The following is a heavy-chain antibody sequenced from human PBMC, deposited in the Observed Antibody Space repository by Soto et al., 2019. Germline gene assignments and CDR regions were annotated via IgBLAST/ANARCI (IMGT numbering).Heavy chain of an antibody. Sequence: QVQLVESGGGVVQPGRSLRLSCAASGFTFSSYGMHWVRQAPGKGLEWVAVIWYDGSNKYYADSVKGRFTISRDNSKNPLYLQMNSLRAEDTAVYYCASEYCSGGSCYSYGMDVWGQGTTVTVSS. CDR1: GFTFSSYG. J-gene: IGHJ6*02. CDR3: ASEYCSGGSCYSYGMDV. D-gene: IGHD2-15*01. V-gene: IGHV3-33*01. CDR2: IWYDGSNK.